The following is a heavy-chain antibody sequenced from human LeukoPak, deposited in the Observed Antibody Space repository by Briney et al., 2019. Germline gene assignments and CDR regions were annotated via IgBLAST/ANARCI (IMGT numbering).Heavy chain of an antibody. CDR2: IYSGGST. CDR1: GFTVSSNY. J-gene: IGHJ4*02. CDR3: ARGTKGYSSGWYPGY. D-gene: IGHD6-19*01. Sequence: GGSLGLSCAASGFTVSSNYMSWVRQAPGKGLEWVSVIYSGGSTYYADSVKGRFTISRDNSKNTLYLQMNSLRAEDTAVYYCARGTKGYSSGWYPGYWGQGTLVTVSS. V-gene: IGHV3-53*01.